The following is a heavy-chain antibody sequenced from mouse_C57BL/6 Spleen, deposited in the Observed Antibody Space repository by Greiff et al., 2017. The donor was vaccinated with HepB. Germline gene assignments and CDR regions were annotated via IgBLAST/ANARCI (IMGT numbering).Heavy chain of an antibody. CDR2: IHPGSCGT. CDR1: GYAFTNYL. V-gene: IGHV1-54*01. CDR3: ARRGRSYYFDY. Sequence: QVQLQQSGAELVRPGTSVKVSCKASGYAFTNYLIEWVKQRPGQGLEWIGVIHPGSCGTNYHEKFKGKATLTADKSSSTAYMQLSSLTSEDSAVYFCARRGRSYYFDYWGQGTTRTVSS. J-gene: IGHJ2*01. D-gene: IGHD1-1*01.